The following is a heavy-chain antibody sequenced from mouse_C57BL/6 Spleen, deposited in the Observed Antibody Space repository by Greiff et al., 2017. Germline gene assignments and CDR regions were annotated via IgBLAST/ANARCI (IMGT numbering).Heavy chain of an antibody. J-gene: IGHJ2*01. Sequence: EVQLVESGGGLVKPGGSLKLSCAASGFTFSDYGMHWVRQAPEKGLEWVAYISSGSSTIYYADTVKGRFTISRDNAKNTLFLQMTSLRSEDTAMYYCARSWDEDYFDYWGQGTTLTVSS. D-gene: IGHD4-1*01. CDR2: ISSGSSTI. CDR3: ARSWDEDYFDY. V-gene: IGHV5-17*01. CDR1: GFTFSDYG.